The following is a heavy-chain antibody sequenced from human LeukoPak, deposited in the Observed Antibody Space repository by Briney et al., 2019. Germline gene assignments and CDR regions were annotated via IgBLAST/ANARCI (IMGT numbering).Heavy chain of an antibody. CDR1: GFTFSSYS. Sequence: GGSLRLSCAASGFTFSSYSMNWVRQAPGKGLEWVSSISSSSSYIYYADSVKGRFTTSRDNAKNSLYLQMNSLRAEDTAVYYCARDGHYYDSSGYLDYWGQGTLVTVSS. D-gene: IGHD3-22*01. J-gene: IGHJ4*02. V-gene: IGHV3-21*01. CDR2: ISSSSSYI. CDR3: ARDGHYYDSSGYLDY.